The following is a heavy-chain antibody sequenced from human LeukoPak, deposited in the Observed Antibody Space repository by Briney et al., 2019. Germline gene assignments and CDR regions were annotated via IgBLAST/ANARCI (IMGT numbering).Heavy chain of an antibody. V-gene: IGHV3-23*01. CDR2: IVDTGVST. Sequence: AGGSLRLSCAASRFTFSGYAMSWVRQTPGKGLEWVASIVDTGVSTYYADYVEGRFTISRDNSKNTLFLQMNSLRAEDTAIYYCAKDRGAYSNPYFDYWGKGTFVTVSS. J-gene: IGHJ4*02. CDR3: AKDRGAYSNPYFDY. D-gene: IGHD4-11*01. CDR1: RFTFSGYA.